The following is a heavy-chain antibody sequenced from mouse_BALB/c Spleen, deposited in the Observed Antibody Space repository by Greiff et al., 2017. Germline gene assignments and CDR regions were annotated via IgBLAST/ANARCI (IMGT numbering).Heavy chain of an antibody. V-gene: IGHV5-17*02. Sequence: EVQGVESGGGLVQPGGSRKLSCAASGFTFSSFGMHWVRQAPEKGLEWVAYISSGSSTIYYADTVKGRFTISRDNPKNTLFLQMTSLRSEDTAIYYCARDYYGSSGAMDYWGQGTSVTVSS. CDR1: GFTFSSFG. CDR3: ARDYYGSSGAMDY. D-gene: IGHD1-1*01. J-gene: IGHJ4*01. CDR2: ISSGSSTI.